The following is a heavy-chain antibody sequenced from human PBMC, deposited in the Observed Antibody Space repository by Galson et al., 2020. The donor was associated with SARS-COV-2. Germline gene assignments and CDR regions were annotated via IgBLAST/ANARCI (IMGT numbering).Heavy chain of an antibody. J-gene: IGHJ4*02. Sequence: GESLKISCAASGFTFSSYAMHWVRQAPGKGLEWVAVISYDGSNKYYADSVKGRFTISRDNSKNTLYLQMNSLRAEDTAVYYCARVPRDYYDSSGRMITEYYVDYWGQGTLVTVSS. CDR1: GFTFSSYA. CDR2: ISYDGSNK. CDR3: ARVPRDYYDSSGRMITEYYVDY. D-gene: IGHD3-22*01. V-gene: IGHV3-30*01.